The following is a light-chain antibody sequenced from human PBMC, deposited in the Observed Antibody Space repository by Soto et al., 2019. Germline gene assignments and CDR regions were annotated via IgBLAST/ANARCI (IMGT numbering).Light chain of an antibody. J-gene: IGKJ4*01. CDR3: QQRANWPLT. Sequence: EIVLTQSPATLSLSPGERATLSCRASQSVSSYLFWYQHKPGQAPRLLISDASNRATGIPARFSGSGSGADFTLTISSLEPEDFAVYYCQQRANWPLTFGGGTKVDI. V-gene: IGKV3-11*01. CDR2: DAS. CDR1: QSVSSY.